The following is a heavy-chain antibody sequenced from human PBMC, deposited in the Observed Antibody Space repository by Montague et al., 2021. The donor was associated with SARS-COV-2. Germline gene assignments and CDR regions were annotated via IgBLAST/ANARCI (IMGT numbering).Heavy chain of an antibody. CDR3: ARESRVGHDYGDYGGSFDY. CDR1: GFTFSSYG. Sequence: SLRLSCAASGFTFSSYGMHWVRQAPGKGLECVAVIWYDGSNKYYADSVKGRFTISRDNSKNTLYLQMNSLRAEDTAVYYCARESRVGHDYGDYGGSFDYWGQGTLVTVSS. D-gene: IGHD4-17*01. CDR2: IWYDGSNK. J-gene: IGHJ4*02. V-gene: IGHV3-33*01.